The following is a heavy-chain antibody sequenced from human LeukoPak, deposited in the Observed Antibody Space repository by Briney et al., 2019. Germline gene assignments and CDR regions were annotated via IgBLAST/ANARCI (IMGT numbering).Heavy chain of an antibody. D-gene: IGHD3-3*01. V-gene: IGHV4-59*01. J-gene: IGHJ4*02. CDR2: IYYSGST. Sequence: PSETPSLTCTVSGGSISSYYWSWIRQPPGKGLEWIGYIYYSGSTNYNPSLKSRVTISVDTSKNQFSLKLSSVTAADTAVYYCASTDELPTYDFWSGYYSRWGQGTLVTVSS. CDR1: GGSISSYY. CDR3: ASTDELPTYDFWSGYYSR.